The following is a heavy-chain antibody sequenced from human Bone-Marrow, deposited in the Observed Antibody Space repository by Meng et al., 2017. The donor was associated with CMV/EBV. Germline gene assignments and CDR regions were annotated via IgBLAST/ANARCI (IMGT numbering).Heavy chain of an antibody. J-gene: IGHJ6*01. CDR3: ARAGTTGDILAGYKMGYYYYYGMAV. CDR1: GGTFSSYT. Sequence: SVKVSCKASGGTFSSYTISWVRQAPGQGLEWMGGIIPILGRANYAQKFQGRVTITADKSTSTAYMELSSLRSEDTAVYYCARAGTTGDILAGYKMGYYYYYGMAVWGQGHTVNGAS. D-gene: IGHD3-9*01. V-gene: IGHV1-69*10. CDR2: IIPILGRA.